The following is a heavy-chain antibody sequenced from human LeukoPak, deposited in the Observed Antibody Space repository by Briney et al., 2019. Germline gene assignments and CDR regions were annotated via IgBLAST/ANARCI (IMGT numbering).Heavy chain of an antibody. CDR2: IYPGDSDT. CDR1: GVSFTNYW. J-gene: IGHJ1*01. V-gene: IGHV5-51*01. CDR3: ARPPSAGLFEYFHH. D-gene: IGHD6-13*01. Sequence: GESLKISCNGSGVSFTNYWIGWVRQMPGKGLEWMGIIYPGDSDTRYSPSFQGQVTISADKSISTAYLHWSSLKTSDTAMYYCARPPSAGLFEYFHHWGQGTLVTVSS.